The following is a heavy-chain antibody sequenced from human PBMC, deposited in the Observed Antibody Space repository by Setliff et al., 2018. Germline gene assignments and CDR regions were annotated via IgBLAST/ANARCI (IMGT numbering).Heavy chain of an antibody. J-gene: IGHJ5*02. Sequence: SGPTLVNPTQTLTLTCSFSGFSLSSNGVGVGWIRQPPGKAPEWLGTIYWDDDKRYSPSLKHRLTITKDTSRSQVILTMTNVEPVDTATYFCAHRPLYANWYRGNDRFDPWGQGTLVTVSS. CDR3: AHRPLYANWYRGNDRFDP. CDR1: GFSLSSNGVG. CDR2: IYWDDDK. D-gene: IGHD6-13*01. V-gene: IGHV2-5*02.